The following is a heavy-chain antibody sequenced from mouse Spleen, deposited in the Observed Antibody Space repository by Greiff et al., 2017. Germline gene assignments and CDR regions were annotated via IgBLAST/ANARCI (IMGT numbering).Heavy chain of an antibody. V-gene: IGHV2-9*02. Sequence: QVQLKESGPGLVAPSQSLSITCTVSGFSLTRYGVHWVRQPPGKGLEWLGVIWAGGSTNYNSALMSRLSISKDNSKSQVFLKMNSLQTDDTAMYYCARDSWSYWYFDVWGAGTTVTVSS. CDR2: IWAGGST. D-gene: IGHD1-1*01. J-gene: IGHJ1*01. CDR3: ARDSWSYWYFDV. CDR1: GFSLTRYG.